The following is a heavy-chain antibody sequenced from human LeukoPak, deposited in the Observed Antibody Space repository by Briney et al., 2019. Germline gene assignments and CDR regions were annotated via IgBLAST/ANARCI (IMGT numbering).Heavy chain of an antibody. CDR2: IYTSGST. CDR3: ARVGDYDFWSGYQIYYFDY. Sequence: PSETLSLTCTVSGGSISTSNYYWGWVRQPPGKGLEWIGRIYTSGSTNYNPSLKSRVTMSVDTSKNPFSLKLTSVTAADTAVYYCARVGDYDFWSGYQIYYFDYWGQGTLVTVSS. V-gene: IGHV4-39*07. J-gene: IGHJ4*02. D-gene: IGHD3-3*01. CDR1: GGSISTSNYY.